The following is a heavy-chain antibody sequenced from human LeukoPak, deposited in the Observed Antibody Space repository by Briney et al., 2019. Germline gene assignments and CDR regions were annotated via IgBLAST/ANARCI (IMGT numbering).Heavy chain of an antibody. CDR1: GFTFSDFW. V-gene: IGHV3-7*01. Sequence: GGSLRLSCAGSGFTFSDFWMTWVRQAPGKGLEWVANIKQDGSEKYYVDSVKGRFTISRDNAKNSLYLQMNSLRAEDTAVYYCARDQTYYYDSSGYCDYWGQGTLVTVSS. J-gene: IGHJ4*02. D-gene: IGHD3-22*01. CDR2: IKQDGSEK. CDR3: ARDQTYYYDSSGYCDY.